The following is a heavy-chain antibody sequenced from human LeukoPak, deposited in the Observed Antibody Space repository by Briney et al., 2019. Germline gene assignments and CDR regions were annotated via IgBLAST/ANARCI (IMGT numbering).Heavy chain of an antibody. CDR1: GFTFSSYS. V-gene: IGHV3-21*01. D-gene: IGHD3-10*01. CDR3: ASGMVRGVHDAFDI. J-gene: IGHJ3*02. CDR2: ISSTSSYI. Sequence: GGSLRLSCAASGFTFSSYSMNWVRQAPGKGLEWVSSISSTSSYIYYADSVKGRFLISRDNVKNSRYLQMNRLRAEDTAVYYCASGMVRGVHDAFDIWGQGKMVTVSS.